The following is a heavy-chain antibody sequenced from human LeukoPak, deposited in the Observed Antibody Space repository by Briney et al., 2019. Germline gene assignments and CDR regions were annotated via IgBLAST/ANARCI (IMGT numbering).Heavy chain of an antibody. J-gene: IGHJ4*02. V-gene: IGHV6-1*01. CDR1: GDSVSSNNGA. CDR3: ARDVGATGWHTFDY. D-gene: IGHD3-9*01. CDR2: TYYRSKWYN. Sequence: SQTLSLTCAISGDSVSSNNGAWNWIRRSPSRGLEWLGRTYYRSKWYNDYAGSFISRITISPDTSKNQFSLQLDSVTPEDTAVYYCARDVGATGWHTFDYWGQGTLVTVSS.